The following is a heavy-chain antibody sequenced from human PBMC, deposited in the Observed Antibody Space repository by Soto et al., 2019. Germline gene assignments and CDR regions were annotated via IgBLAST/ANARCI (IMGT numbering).Heavy chain of an antibody. CDR1: GGSISSGGYS. D-gene: IGHD3-22*01. Sequence: QLQLQESGSGLVKPSQTLSLTCAVSGGSISSGGYSWSWIRQPPGKGLEGIGYIYHSGSTSYNPALKSRVTISVDRSKNQFSLKLSSGTAADTAVYYCARAYYYDSSGYCDHDAFDFWGQGTMVTVS. V-gene: IGHV4-30-2*01. CDR3: ARAYYYDSSGYCDHDAFDF. CDR2: IYHSGST. J-gene: IGHJ3*01.